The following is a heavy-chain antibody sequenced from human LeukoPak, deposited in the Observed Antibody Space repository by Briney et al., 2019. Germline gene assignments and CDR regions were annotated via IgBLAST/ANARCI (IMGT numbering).Heavy chain of an antibody. J-gene: IGHJ4*02. D-gene: IGHD5-12*01. CDR1: GFTFSSFG. Sequence: GGSLRLSCAASGFTFSSFGIHWVRQAPGKGLEWVALIWYDGSKQYYADSVKGRFTISRDNSKSTVYLQMNSLRAEDTAVYFCARDWADSGCDYWGQGTLVIVSS. V-gene: IGHV3-33*01. CDR2: IWYDGSKQ. CDR3: ARDWADSGCDY.